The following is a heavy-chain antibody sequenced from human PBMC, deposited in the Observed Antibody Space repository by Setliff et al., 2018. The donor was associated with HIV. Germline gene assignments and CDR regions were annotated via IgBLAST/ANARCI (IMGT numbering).Heavy chain of an antibody. V-gene: IGHV3-23*01. CDR1: GFTFSTYA. J-gene: IGHJ3*02. Sequence: GGSLRLSCAASGFTFSTYAMGWVRQAPGKGLEWVSTVGAVGGPTHYAESVKGRFTISKDNSKNTLYLQMSSLRDEDTAVYYCAKVFLFGIDVFDIWGQGTMVTVTS. CDR3: AKVFLFGIDVFDI. D-gene: IGHD3-16*01. CDR2: VGAVGGPT.